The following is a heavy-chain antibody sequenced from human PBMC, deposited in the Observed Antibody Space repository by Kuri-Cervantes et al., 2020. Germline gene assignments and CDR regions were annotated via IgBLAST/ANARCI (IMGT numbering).Heavy chain of an antibody. CDR1: EFIFSNYG. CDR3: ARDTIFGIDY. CDR2: ITASGGRT. V-gene: IGHV3-23*01. J-gene: IGHJ4*02. Sequence: GGSLRLSCAASEFIFSNYGLTWVRQAPGKGLEWVSGITASGGRTFYADSVKGRFTISRDNSKNTLYLQMNSLRAEDTAVYYCARDTIFGIDYWGQGTLVTVSS. D-gene: IGHD3-3*01.